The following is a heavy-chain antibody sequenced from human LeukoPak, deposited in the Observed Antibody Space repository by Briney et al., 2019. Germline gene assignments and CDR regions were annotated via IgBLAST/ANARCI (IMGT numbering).Heavy chain of an antibody. CDR3: ARVYSSSFNWFDP. CDR2: IDTSGNT. D-gene: IGHD6-6*01. V-gene: IGHV4-4*07. J-gene: IGHJ5*02. CDR1: GGSISIYR. Sequence: KSSETLSLTCTLSGGSISIYRWSWIRQPAGKGLEWMGRIDTSGNTNYNPSLNGRVTMSVDTSKTQFSLKLSSVTAADTAVYYCARVYSSSFNWFDPWGQGTLVTVSS.